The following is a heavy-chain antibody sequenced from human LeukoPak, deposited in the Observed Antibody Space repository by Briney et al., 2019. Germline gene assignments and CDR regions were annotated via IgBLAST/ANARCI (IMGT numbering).Heavy chain of an antibody. Sequence: SETLSLTCTVSGGSISSSSYYWGWIRQPPGKGLEWIGSIYYSGSTNYNPSLKSRVTISVDTSKNQFSLKLSSVTAADTAVYYCAGRIAARPGTLNYWGQGTLVTVSS. V-gene: IGHV4-39*07. J-gene: IGHJ4*02. CDR2: IYYSGST. CDR1: GGSISSSSYY. D-gene: IGHD6-6*01. CDR3: AGRIAARPGTLNY.